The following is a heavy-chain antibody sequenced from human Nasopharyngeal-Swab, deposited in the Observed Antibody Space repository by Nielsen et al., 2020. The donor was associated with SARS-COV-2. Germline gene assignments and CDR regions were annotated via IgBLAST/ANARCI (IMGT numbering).Heavy chain of an antibody. J-gene: IGHJ4*02. Sequence: LSLTCAASALTFSTSAMSWVRQAPGKGLEWVSLIGGSGTITYYVDSVKGRFTISRDNSKNMVYLQMNNLRAEDTAIYYCSGAGGTSGWYEYWGRGTLVTVSS. CDR3: SGAGGTSGWYEY. D-gene: IGHD6-19*01. CDR1: ALTFSTSA. CDR2: IGGSGTIT. V-gene: IGHV3-23*01.